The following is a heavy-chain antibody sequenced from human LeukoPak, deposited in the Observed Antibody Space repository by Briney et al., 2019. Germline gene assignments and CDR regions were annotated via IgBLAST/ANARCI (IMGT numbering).Heavy chain of an antibody. J-gene: IGHJ4*02. V-gene: IGHV3-9*01. CDR3: AKDIASVATIGVDY. CDR1: GFTFDDYA. CDR2: IRWNSGSM. Sequence: GGSLRLSCAASGFTFDDYAMHWVRHAPGKGLEWVSGIRWNSGSMVYADSVKGRFTISRDNAKNSLYLQMNSLRVEDTALYYCAKDIASVATIGVDYWGQGTLVTVSS. D-gene: IGHD5-12*01.